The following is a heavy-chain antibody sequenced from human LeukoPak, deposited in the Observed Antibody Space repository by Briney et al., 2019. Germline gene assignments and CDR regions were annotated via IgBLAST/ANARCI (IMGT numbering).Heavy chain of an antibody. D-gene: IGHD7-27*01. CDR3: ARGNWESDFDY. J-gene: IGHJ4*02. CDR2: ISGSGGST. Sequence: GGSLRLSCEASGFTFSSYAMSWVRQAPGKGLEWVSAISGSGGSTYYADSVKGRFTISRDNSKNTLYLQMNSLRAEDTAVYYCARGNWESDFDYWGEGTLVTVSS. CDR1: GFTFSSYA. V-gene: IGHV3-23*01.